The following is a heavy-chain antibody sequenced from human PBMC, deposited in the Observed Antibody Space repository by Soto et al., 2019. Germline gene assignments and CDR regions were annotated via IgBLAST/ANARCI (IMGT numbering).Heavy chain of an antibody. CDR3: TRQNPWGYMDV. J-gene: IGHJ6*03. V-gene: IGHV3-73*01. Sequence: EVQLVESGGGLVQPGGSLKLSCAASGFTFRTSAMHWVRQASGKGLEWVGRIRDRLNSYATAYAASVKGRFTISRDDSENAAYLQMNSLKTEDTAVYYCTRQNPWGYMDVWGKGTTVTVSS. CDR2: IRDRLNSYAT. CDR1: GFTFRTSA. D-gene: IGHD3-16*01.